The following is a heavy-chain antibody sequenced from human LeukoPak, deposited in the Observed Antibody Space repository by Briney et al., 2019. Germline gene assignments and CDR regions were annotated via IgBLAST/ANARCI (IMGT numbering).Heavy chain of an antibody. V-gene: IGHV1-18*01. CDR1: GYSFTTYG. D-gene: IGHD6-6*01. J-gene: IGHJ5*02. Sequence: GASVKVSCKASGYSFTTYGISWVRQAPGQGLEWMGWISANNNNTDNVQKLQGRVTMTTDTSMSTAYMELRSLRSDDTAVYYCARGVYSSSFLGDNWFDPWGQGTLVTVSS. CDR3: ARGVYSSSFLGDNWFDP. CDR2: ISANNNNT.